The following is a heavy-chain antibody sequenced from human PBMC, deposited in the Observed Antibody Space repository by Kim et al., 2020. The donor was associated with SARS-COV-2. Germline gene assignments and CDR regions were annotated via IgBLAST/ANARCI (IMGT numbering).Heavy chain of an antibody. CDR1: GGSFSGYY. CDR3: ARGGPQLLFRTANWFDP. CDR2: INHSGST. D-gene: IGHD2-2*01. V-gene: IGHV4-34*01. Sequence: SETLSLTCAVYGGSFSGYYWSWIRQPPGKGLEWIGEINHSGSTNYNPSLKSRVTISVDTSKNQFSLKLSSVTAADTAVYYCARGGPQLLFRTANWFDPWG. J-gene: IGHJ5*02.